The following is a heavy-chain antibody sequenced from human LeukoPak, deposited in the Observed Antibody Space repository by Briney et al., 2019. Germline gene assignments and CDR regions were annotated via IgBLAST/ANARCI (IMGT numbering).Heavy chain of an antibody. CDR1: GGSISSSSYY. CDR3: ARTGDGYNYYNYYYMDV. D-gene: IGHD5-24*01. Sequence: SETLSLTCTVSGGSISSSSYYWGWIRQPPGKGLEWIGSIYYSGSTTYNPSLQTRVTMSVDTSTNQISLKMTSVTAADTAVYYCARTGDGYNYYNYYYMDVWGKGTTVTVTS. V-gene: IGHV4-39*07. J-gene: IGHJ6*03. CDR2: IYYSGST.